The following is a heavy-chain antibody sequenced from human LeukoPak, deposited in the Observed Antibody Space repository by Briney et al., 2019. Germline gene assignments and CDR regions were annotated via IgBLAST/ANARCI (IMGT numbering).Heavy chain of an antibody. J-gene: IGHJ4*02. CDR2: ISSSGSTI. CDR1: GFTFSGYY. D-gene: IGHD3-3*01. Sequence: KPGGSLRLSCAASGFTFSGYYMSWIRQAPGKGLEWVSYISSSGSTIYYADSVKGRFTISRDNAKNSLYLQMNSLRAEDTAVYYCARARGAIFGVVPYHFDCWGQGTLVTVSS. CDR3: ARARGAIFGVVPYHFDC. V-gene: IGHV3-11*01.